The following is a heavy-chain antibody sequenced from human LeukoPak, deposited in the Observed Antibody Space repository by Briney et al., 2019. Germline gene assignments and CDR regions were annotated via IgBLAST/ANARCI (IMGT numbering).Heavy chain of an antibody. V-gene: IGHV4-39*07. J-gene: IGHJ4*02. CDR3: ARSSSWYHFDF. D-gene: IGHD6-13*01. CDR2: IYYSGNT. CDR1: GGSISSYY. Sequence: PSETLSLTCTVSGGSISSYYWGWIRQPPGKGLEWIGSIYYSGNTYYSPSLKSRVTMSIDKSKNQFSLKLSSVTAADTAVYYCARSSSWYHFDFWGQGTLVIVSS.